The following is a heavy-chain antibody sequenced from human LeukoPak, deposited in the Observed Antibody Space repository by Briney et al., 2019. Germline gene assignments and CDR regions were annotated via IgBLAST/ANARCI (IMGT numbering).Heavy chain of an antibody. CDR3: VRDGYGSGRPYAFDV. CDR1: GGSISDYY. D-gene: IGHD3-10*01. CDR2: IYSSGST. Sequence: SETLSLTCTVSGGSISDYYWSWIRQPARKGLEWIGRIYSSGSTNYDPSLTSRVTMSVDTSKNQFSLKLSSVTAADTAVYYCVRDGYGSGRPYAFDVWGQGTMVTVSS. V-gene: IGHV4-4*07. J-gene: IGHJ3*01.